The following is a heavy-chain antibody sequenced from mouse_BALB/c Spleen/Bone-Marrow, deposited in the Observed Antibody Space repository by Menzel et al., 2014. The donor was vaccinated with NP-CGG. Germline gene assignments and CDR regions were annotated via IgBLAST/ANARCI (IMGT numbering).Heavy chain of an antibody. J-gene: IGHJ4*01. V-gene: IGHV1S137*01. CDR3: ARSGKVRNAMDY. Sequence: VQLQQSGAELVRPGDSVKIYCKGSGYTFTDYAIHWVKQSHAKSLEWIGLISGYYGDAIYNQKFKGKATMTVDKSSSTAYMDLARLTSEDSAIYYCARSGKVRNAMDYWGQGTSVTVSS. CDR2: ISGYYGDA. D-gene: IGHD2-14*01. CDR1: GYTFTDYA.